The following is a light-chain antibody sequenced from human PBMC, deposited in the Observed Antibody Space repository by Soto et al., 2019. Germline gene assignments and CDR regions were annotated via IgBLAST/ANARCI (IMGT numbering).Light chain of an antibody. CDR3: QQYGSSGT. J-gene: IGKJ1*01. CDR2: AAS. V-gene: IGKV3D-15*01. CDR1: ATVRSN. Sequence: RVMTQSPETPSLSPGERATLSSTARATVRSNLAWYQQKPGQAPRLLIYAASTRATGIPARFSGSGSGTEFTLTISSLEPEDFAVYYCQQYGSSGTFGQGTKVDI.